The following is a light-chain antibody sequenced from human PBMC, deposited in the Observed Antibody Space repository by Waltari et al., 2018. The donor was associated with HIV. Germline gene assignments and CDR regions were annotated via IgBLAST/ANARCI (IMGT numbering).Light chain of an antibody. Sequence: SSGVAQDPAVSVALGQPVTITCRGDSFRTYYATWYQQKPGQAHVLIFYGKNSRPSGIPDRFSGSTSGNTAFLTITGAQAEDEAAYYCNSRDSTGNHLVVFGGGTKLTVL. V-gene: IGLV3-19*01. CDR1: SFRTYY. CDR2: GKN. J-gene: IGLJ2*01. CDR3: NSRDSTGNHLVV.